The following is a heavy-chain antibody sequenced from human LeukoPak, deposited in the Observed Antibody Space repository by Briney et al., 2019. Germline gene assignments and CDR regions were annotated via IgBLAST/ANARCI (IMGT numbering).Heavy chain of an antibody. J-gene: IGHJ4*02. V-gene: IGHV1-69*05. CDR2: IIPIFGTA. CDR3: ARGELLLVY. CDR1: RGTFSSYA. D-gene: IGHD1-26*01. Sequence: SVKVSCKAARGTFSSYAISWVRQAPGQGLAWMEGIIPIFGTANYAQKLQGRVTMTTDESTSTAYMELSSLRSEDTAVYYCARGELLLVYWGQGTLVTVSS.